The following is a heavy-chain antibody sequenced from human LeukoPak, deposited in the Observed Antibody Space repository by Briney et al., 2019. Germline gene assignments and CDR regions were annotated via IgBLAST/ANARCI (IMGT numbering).Heavy chain of an antibody. D-gene: IGHD6-19*01. Sequence: SETLSLTCTVSGGSISSSSYYWGWIRQPPGKGLEWIGSIYYSGSTYYNPSLKSRVTISVDTSKNQFSLKLSSVTAADTAVYYCARDLYSSGCYDYWGQGTLVTVSS. CDR1: GGSISSSSYY. V-gene: IGHV4-39*07. J-gene: IGHJ4*02. CDR3: ARDLYSSGCYDY. CDR2: IYYSGST.